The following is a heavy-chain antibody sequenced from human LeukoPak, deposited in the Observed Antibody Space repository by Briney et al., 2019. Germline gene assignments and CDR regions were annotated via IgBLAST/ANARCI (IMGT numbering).Heavy chain of an antibody. CDR2: IYSGGST. J-gene: IGHJ4*02. V-gene: IGHV3-66*01. D-gene: IGHD5-12*01. CDR3: AREYSGYVWDY. Sequence: GGSLILSCAASGFTVSSNYMSWVRQAPGKGLEWVSVIYSGGSTYYADSVKGRFTISRDNSKNTLYLQMNSLRAEDTAVYYCAREYSGYVWDYWGQGTLVTVSS. CDR1: GFTVSSNY.